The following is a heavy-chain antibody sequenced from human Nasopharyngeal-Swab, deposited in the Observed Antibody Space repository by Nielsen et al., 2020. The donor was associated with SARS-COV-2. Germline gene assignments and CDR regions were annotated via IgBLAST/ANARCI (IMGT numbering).Heavy chain of an antibody. Sequence: WVRQAPGQRLEWMGWINLGNGDTRYSQNFQGRVTITRDTSATTLYMELSSLRSEDTAVYYCVRGSLYSGRYYPDPWGQGTLVTVSS. CDR3: VRGSLYSGRYYPDP. D-gene: IGHD5-12*01. CDR2: INLGNGDT. V-gene: IGHV1-3*01. J-gene: IGHJ5*02.